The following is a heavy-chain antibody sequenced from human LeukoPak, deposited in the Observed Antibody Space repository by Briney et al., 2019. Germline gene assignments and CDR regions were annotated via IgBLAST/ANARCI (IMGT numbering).Heavy chain of an antibody. CDR1: GGSISSSSYY. V-gene: IGHV4-39*01. J-gene: IGHJ4*02. CDR2: IYYSGST. Sequence: ASETLSLTCTVSGGSISSSSYYWGWIRQPPGRGLEWIGSIYYSGSTYYNPSLKSRVTISVDTSKNQSSLKLSSVTAADTAVYYCARRLAGTEDYWGQGTLVTVSS. D-gene: IGHD6-13*01. CDR3: ARRLAGTEDY.